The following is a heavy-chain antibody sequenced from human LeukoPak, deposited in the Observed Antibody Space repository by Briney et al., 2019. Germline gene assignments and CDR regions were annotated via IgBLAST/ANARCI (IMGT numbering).Heavy chain of an antibody. CDR1: GFTFSDSY. CDR3: ARDISGWLDY. CDR2: ITSSGDYT. D-gene: IGHD6-19*01. Sequence: GGSLRLSCAASGFTFSDSYMSWIRQAPGKGLQWLSYITSSGDYTNYADSVKGRFTISRDNAKNSLYLQMNRLRAEDTAVYYCARDISGWLDYWGQGTLVTVSS. V-gene: IGHV3-11*06. J-gene: IGHJ4*02.